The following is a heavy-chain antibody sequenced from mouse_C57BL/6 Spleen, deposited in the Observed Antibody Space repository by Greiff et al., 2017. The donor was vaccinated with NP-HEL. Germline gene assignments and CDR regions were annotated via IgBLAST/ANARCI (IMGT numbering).Heavy chain of an antibody. Sequence: VQLQESGPELVKPGASVKISCKASGYAFSSSWMNWVKQRPGKGLEWIGRIYPGAGDTNYNGKFKGKATLTADKSSSTAYMQLSSLTSEDSAVYFCARLFYYGSSYYFDYWGQGTTLTVSS. CDR3: ARLFYYGSSYYFDY. V-gene: IGHV1-82*01. J-gene: IGHJ2*01. D-gene: IGHD1-1*01. CDR2: IYPGAGDT. CDR1: GYAFSSSW.